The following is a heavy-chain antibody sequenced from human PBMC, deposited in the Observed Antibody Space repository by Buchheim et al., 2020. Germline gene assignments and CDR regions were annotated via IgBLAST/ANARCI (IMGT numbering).Heavy chain of an antibody. Sequence: QVQLQESGPGLVKPSETLSLTCTVSGGSISSYYWSWIRQPPGKGLEWIGYIYYSGSTNYNPSLKSRVTISVDTSKNQFSLKKSSVTAADTAVYYCARDLTPSSSGWPPSWFDPWGQGTL. J-gene: IGHJ5*02. D-gene: IGHD6-19*01. CDR3: ARDLTPSSSGWPPSWFDP. CDR1: GGSISSYY. V-gene: IGHV4-59*01. CDR2: IYYSGST.